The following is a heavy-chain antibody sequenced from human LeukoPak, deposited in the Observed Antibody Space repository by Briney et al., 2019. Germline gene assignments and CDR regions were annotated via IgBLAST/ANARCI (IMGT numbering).Heavy chain of an antibody. Sequence: GGSLRLSCAVSGFTVSSNHMNWVRQAPGKGLEWVSVIYSGGSTYYADSVKGRFTISRDNSKNTLYLQMNSLRAEDTAVYYCARDLGYSAYGASDYWGQGTLVTVSS. CDR1: GFTVSSNH. CDR3: ARDLGYSAYGASDY. CDR2: IYSGGST. J-gene: IGHJ4*02. V-gene: IGHV3-53*01. D-gene: IGHD5-12*01.